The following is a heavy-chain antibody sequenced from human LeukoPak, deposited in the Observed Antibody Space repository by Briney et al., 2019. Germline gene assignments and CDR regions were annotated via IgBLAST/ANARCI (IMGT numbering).Heavy chain of an antibody. V-gene: IGHV3-53*01. Sequence: GGSLRLSCVASGFTFGKYWMSWVRQAPGKGLEWVSVIYSGGSTYYADSVKGRFTISRDNSKNTLYLQMYSLRAEDTAVYYCARDRDHFDAFDIWGQGTMVTVSS. D-gene: IGHD3-3*02. J-gene: IGHJ3*02. CDR2: IYSGGST. CDR3: ARDRDHFDAFDI. CDR1: GFTFGKYW.